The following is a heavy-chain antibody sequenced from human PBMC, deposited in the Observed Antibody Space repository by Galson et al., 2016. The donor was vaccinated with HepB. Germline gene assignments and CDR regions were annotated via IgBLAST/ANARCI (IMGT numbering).Heavy chain of an antibody. CDR2: INHSGST. D-gene: IGHD3-10*01. CDR3: AGEGVSFGELYY. V-gene: IGHV4-34*01. Sequence: ETLSLTCAVYGGSFSNYYWSWIRQPPGKGLEWIGEINHSGSTNYNPSLKSRVTLSLDKSKNPFFLKLVSVTAADTAVYFCAGEGVSFGELYYWGPGTLVAVSS. CDR1: GGSFSNYY. J-gene: IGHJ4*02.